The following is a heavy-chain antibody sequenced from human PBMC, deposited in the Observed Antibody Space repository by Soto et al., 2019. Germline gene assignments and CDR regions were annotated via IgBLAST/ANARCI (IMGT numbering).Heavy chain of an antibody. V-gene: IGHV1-69*01. CDR1: GGTFSSYA. CDR3: EGGVVVVPSAIQWFDP. CDR2: IIPIFGKA. Sequence: QVQLVQSGAEVKKPGSSVKVSCKASGGTFSSYAISWVRQAPGQGLEWMGGIIPIFGKANYAQKFQGRVTITADESTSTAYMELSSRRSEDTAVYYWEGGVVVVPSAIQWFDPWGQGTLVTVSS. D-gene: IGHD2-2*01. J-gene: IGHJ5*02.